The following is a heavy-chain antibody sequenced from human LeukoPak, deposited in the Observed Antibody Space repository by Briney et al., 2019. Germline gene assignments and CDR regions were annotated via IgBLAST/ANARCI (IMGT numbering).Heavy chain of an antibody. CDR1: GGSISSGGYY. V-gene: IGHV4-31*03. J-gene: IGHJ4*02. Sequence: SETLSLTCTVSGGSISSGGYYWSWIRQHPGKGLEWIGYIYYSGSTYYNPSLKSRVTISVDTSKNQFSLKLSSVTAADTAVYYCARVRCDKGVFLDYWGQGTLVTVSS. CDR3: ARVRCDKGVFLDY. D-gene: IGHD2-21*01. CDR2: IYYSGST.